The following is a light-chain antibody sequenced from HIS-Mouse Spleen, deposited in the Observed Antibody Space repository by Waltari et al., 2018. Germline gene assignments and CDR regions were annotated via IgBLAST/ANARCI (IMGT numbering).Light chain of an antibody. CDR1: QGISSW. CDR3: QQYNSYL. J-gene: IGKJ1*01. V-gene: IGKV1-5*03. Sequence: DIQMTQSPSTLSASVGDRVTITCRASQGISSWLAWYQQNPGKAPKRLSYKASSLESGVPPRFSGSGSGTEFTLTISSLQPDDFATYYCQQYNSYLFGQGTKVEIK. CDR2: KAS.